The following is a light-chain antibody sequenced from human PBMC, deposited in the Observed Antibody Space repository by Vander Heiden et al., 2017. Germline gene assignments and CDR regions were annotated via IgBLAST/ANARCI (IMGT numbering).Light chain of an antibody. CDR3: QSYDSSLSAWV. Sequence: VLTQPPPVSGAPGQRVTISCTGSRSNIGAGLDVHWYQQLPGAAPKLLIYGKSNRPSGVPDRFSDSKSDTSASLAITGLQAEDEADYYCQSYDSSLSAWVFGGGTKLTV. J-gene: IGLJ3*02. CDR1: RSNIGAGLD. CDR2: GKS. V-gene: IGLV1-40*01.